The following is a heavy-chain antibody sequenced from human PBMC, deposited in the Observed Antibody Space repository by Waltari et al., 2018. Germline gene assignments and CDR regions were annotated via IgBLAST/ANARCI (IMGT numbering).Heavy chain of an antibody. Sequence: QVQLQESGPGLVKPSETLSLTCTVSGGSISSYYWSWIRQPPGKGLEWIGYIYYSGSTNYNPARKSGVTIAVDTSKNQFSLKLSSVTAADTAVYYCAKAMGEGIAAAGYYYYGMDVWGQGTTVTVSS. D-gene: IGHD6-13*01. V-gene: IGHV4-59*01. CDR3: AKAMGEGIAAAGYYYYGMDV. CDR2: IYYSGST. J-gene: IGHJ6*02. CDR1: GGSISSYY.